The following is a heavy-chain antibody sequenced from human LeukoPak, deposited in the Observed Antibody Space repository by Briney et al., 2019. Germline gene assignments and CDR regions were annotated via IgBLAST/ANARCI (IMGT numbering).Heavy chain of an antibody. CDR1: GGSISSSSYY. D-gene: IGHD2-15*01. CDR3: ARHSRDDDCSGGSCYSGHWFDP. J-gene: IGHJ5*02. V-gene: IGHV4-39*01. Sequence: KSSETLSLTCTVSGGSISSSSYYWGWIRQPPGKGLEWIGSIYYSGSTYYNPSLKSRVTISVDTSKNQFSLKLSSVTAADTAVYYCARHSRDDDCSGGSCYSGHWFDPWGRGTLVTVSS. CDR2: IYYSGST.